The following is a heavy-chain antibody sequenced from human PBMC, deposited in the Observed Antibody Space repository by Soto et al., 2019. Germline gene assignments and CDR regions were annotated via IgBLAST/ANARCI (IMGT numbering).Heavy chain of an antibody. J-gene: IGHJ2*01. CDR3: ARYVVGGDYWYFDL. Sequence: QLQLQESGPGLVKPSETLSLTCTVSGGSISSSSYYWGWIRQPPGKGLEWIGSIYYSGSTYYNPSPKSRVTISVETSKNQFSLKLGSVTAADPAVDYCARYVVGGDYWYFDLWGRGTLVTVSS. V-gene: IGHV4-39*01. CDR2: IYYSGST. D-gene: IGHD4-17*01. CDR1: GGSISSSSYY.